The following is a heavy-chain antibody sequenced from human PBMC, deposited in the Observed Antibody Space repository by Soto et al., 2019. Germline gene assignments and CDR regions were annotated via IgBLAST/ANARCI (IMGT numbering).Heavy chain of an antibody. CDR1: GGTFRNYP. CDR2: IFPLTDIP. CDR3: ARVPLVVLNYVGS. V-gene: IGHV1-69*02. Sequence: QVQLVQSGTEVKKPGSSVNVSCKASGGTFRNYPINWVRQAPGQGLEWMGSIFPLTDIPHYAQNFQARLTISADKSTSTAYMELSSLTSDATAMYFCARVPLVVLNYVGSWGKGSLVTVSS. J-gene: IGHJ4*02.